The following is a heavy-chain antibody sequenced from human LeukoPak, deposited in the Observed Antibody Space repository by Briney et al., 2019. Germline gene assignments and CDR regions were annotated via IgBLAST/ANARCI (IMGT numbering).Heavy chain of an antibody. D-gene: IGHD1-1*01. J-gene: IGHJ4*02. CDR1: GFSFSNFA. V-gene: IGHV3-23*01. CDR2: IRGSGET. CDR3: AKANWVSNADAVW. Sequence: GGSLRLSCAASGFSFSNFAMSWVRQAPARGPEWVSSIRGSGETFYADSVKGRFTLSRDDSRNTVYLQLNNLRVEDTAIYYCAKANWVSNADAVWWGQGTRVTVSS.